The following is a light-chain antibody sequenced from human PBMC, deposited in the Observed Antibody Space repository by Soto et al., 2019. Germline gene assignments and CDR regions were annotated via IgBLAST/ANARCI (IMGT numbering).Light chain of an antibody. J-gene: IGKJ1*01. V-gene: IGKV3-20*01. CDR3: QQYESTPWT. CDR1: QSVSSGY. Sequence: EIVLTQSPGTLSLSPGERATLSCRATQSVSSGYLAWSQQKPGQAPMLLIYGASSRATGIPDRFSGSGSGTDFTLTISRLEPEDFAVYYCQQYESTPWTFGQGTKVEVK. CDR2: GAS.